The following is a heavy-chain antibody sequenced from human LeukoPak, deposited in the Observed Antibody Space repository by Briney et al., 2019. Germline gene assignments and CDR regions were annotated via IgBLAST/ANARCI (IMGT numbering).Heavy chain of an antibody. V-gene: IGHV1-2*04. CDR3: ARGYSSSWYKGGFGWADY. CDR1: GYTFTGYY. D-gene: IGHD6-13*01. J-gene: IGHJ4*02. Sequence: GASVKVSCKASGYTFTGYYMHWVRQAPGQGLEWMGWINPNSGGTNYAQKFQGWVTMARDTSISTAYMELSRLRSDDTAVYYCARGYSSSWYKGGFGWADYWGQGTLVTVSS. CDR2: INPNSGGT.